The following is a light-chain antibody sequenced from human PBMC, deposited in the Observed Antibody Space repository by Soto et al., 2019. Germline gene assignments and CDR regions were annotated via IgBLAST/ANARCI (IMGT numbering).Light chain of an antibody. J-gene: IGKJ1*01. Sequence: AIQMTQSPSSLSASVGDRVTITCRASQGIRNDVGWYQQKPGKAPKLLIYAASSLQSGVPSRFSGSGSGTDFTPTISSLQPEDFATYYCLQDYSYPWTFGQGTKVEIK. V-gene: IGKV1-6*01. CDR1: QGIRND. CDR3: LQDYSYPWT. CDR2: AAS.